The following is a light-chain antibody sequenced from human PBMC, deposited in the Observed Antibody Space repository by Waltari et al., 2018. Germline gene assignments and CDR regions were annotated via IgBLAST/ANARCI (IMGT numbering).Light chain of an antibody. CDR2: GNG. J-gene: IGLJ2*01. CDR3: QSHDSRLNDYVV. V-gene: IGLV1-40*01. CDR1: SSNIGAGYE. Sequence: QSVLAQPPSVSGAPGQRVPISCTGSSSNIGAGYEVPWYQQVPGTAPKLILYGNGNRPSGVPDRFSGSKSGTSASLAITGLQADDEADYYCQSHDSRLNDYVVFGGGTKVTVL.